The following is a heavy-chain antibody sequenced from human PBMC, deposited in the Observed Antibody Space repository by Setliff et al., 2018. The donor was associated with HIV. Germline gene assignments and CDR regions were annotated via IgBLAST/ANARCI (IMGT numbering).Heavy chain of an antibody. CDR3: ARGRRLMAPHYFDN. V-gene: IGHV3-74*01. J-gene: IGHJ4*02. CDR1: GFTFDDYA. CDR2: INGDGSIT. D-gene: IGHD5-12*01. Sequence: GGSLRLSCAASGFTFDDYAMHWVRQAPGKGLVWVSRINGDGSITSYADSVKGRFTISRDNAKNHFSLRLTSVTAADTAVYYCARGRRLMAPHYFDNWGQGTLVTVSS.